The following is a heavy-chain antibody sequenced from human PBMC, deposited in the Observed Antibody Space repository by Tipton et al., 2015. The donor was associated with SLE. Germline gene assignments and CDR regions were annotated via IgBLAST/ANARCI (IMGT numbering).Heavy chain of an antibody. CDR3: ARGAPREKEYYYYYMDV. J-gene: IGHJ6*03. V-gene: IGHV4-59*01. Sequence: TLSLTCTVSGGSISSYYWSWIRQPPGKGLEWIGYIYYSGSTNYNPSLKSRVTISVDTSKNQFSLKLSSVTAADTAVYYCARGAPREKEYYYYYMDVWCKGTTVTVSS. CDR1: GGSISSYY. CDR2: IYYSGST.